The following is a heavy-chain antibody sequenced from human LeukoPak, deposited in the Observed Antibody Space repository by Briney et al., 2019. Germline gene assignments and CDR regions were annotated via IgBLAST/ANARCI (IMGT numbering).Heavy chain of an antibody. CDR2: IFHSGST. CDR3: ARGAPGGNDYGDY. CDR1: GGSISSSSYY. Sequence: SETLSLTCTVSGGSISSSSYYWGWIRQPPGKGLEWIGYIFHSGSTNYNPSLKSRVTISVDTSKNQLSLKLSSVTAADTAVYYCARGAPGGNDYGDYWGQGTLVTVSS. J-gene: IGHJ4*02. V-gene: IGHV4-61*05.